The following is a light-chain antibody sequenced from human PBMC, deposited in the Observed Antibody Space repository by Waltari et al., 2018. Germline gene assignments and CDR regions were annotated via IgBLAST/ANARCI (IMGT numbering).Light chain of an antibody. CDR1: QSVSSY. CDR2: DAS. CDR3: QQRSNWPT. J-gene: IGKJ2*01. Sequence: EIVLTQSPATLSLSPGERATLSCRASQSVSSYLAWYQKKPGQAPRLLIYDASNRAPGIPARFSGSGSGTDFTLTISSLEPEDFAVYYCQQRSNWPTFGQGTKLEIK. V-gene: IGKV3-11*01.